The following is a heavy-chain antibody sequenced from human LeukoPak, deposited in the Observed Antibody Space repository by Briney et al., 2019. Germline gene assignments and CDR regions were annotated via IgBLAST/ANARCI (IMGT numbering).Heavy chain of an antibody. CDR1: GFTFTTYG. V-gene: IGHV3-33*01. J-gene: IGHJ6*03. D-gene: IGHD2-2*01. CDR2: IWNDGTNT. Sequence: PGGSLRLSCAASGFTFTTYGMHWVRQAPGKGLEWVAVIWNDGTNTYYTDSVKGRFTISRDNSKNMLYLQMNSLRAEDTAVYYCARGLYCISTSCYFVGGNYYYYMDVWGKGTTVTVSS. CDR3: ARGLYCISTSCYFVGGNYYYYMDV.